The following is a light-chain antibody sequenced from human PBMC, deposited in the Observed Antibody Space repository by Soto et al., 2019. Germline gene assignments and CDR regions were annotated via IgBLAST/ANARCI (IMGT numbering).Light chain of an antibody. CDR2: GAS. J-gene: IGKJ1*01. CDR1: QSVGSNY. V-gene: IGKV3-20*01. CDR3: QQDGSSPLT. Sequence: ENVLTQSPGTLSLSPGERATLSCRASQSVGSNYVAWYQHKPGQDPRLLMYGASTRATGIPDRFSGGGSGTDFTLTISRLEPEDFAVYYCQQDGSSPLTFGRGTKVEIK.